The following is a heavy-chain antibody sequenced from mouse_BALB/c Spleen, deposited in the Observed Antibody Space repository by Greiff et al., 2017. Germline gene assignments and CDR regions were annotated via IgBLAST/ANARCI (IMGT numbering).Heavy chain of an antibody. J-gene: IGHJ2*01. CDR3: ARDYGYYFDY. D-gene: IGHD1-1*02. CDR2: ISSGGST. CDR1: GFTFSSYA. V-gene: IGHV5-6-5*01. Sequence: DVMLVESGGGLVKPGGSLKLSCAASGFTFSSYAMSWVRQTPEKRLEWVASISSGGSTYYPDSVKGRFTISRDNARNILYLQMSSLRSEDTAMYYCARDYGYYFDYWGQGTTLTVSS.